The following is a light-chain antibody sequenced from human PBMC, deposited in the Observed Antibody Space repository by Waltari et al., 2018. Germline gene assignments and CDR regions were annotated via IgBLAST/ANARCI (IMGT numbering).Light chain of an antibody. CDR2: GAS. V-gene: IGKV3-15*01. Sequence: EIVMTQSPATLSVSPGARATLSCRPSQSVSSNVAWYQQKPGQAPRLLIYGASTRATGIPARFSGSGSGTEFTLTISSLQSENFAVYYCQQYNNWPRTFGQGTKVEIK. J-gene: IGKJ1*01. CDR1: QSVSSN. CDR3: QQYNNWPRT.